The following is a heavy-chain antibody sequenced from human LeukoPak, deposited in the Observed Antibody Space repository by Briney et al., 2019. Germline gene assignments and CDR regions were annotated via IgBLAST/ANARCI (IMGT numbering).Heavy chain of an antibody. J-gene: IGHJ6*02. V-gene: IGHV4-34*01. Sequence: SETLSLTCAVYGGSFSGYYWSWIRQPPGEGLEWIGEINHSGSTNYNPSLKSRVTISVDTSKNQFSLKLSSVTAADTAVYYCASRAAAGYYYYYGMDVWGQGTTVTVSS. D-gene: IGHD6-13*01. CDR2: INHSGST. CDR3: ASRAAAGYYYYYGMDV. CDR1: GGSFSGYY.